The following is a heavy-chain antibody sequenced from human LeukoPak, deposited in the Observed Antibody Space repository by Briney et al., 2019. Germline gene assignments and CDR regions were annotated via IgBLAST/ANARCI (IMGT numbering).Heavy chain of an antibody. CDR1: GFTVSSNY. J-gene: IGHJ3*02. D-gene: IGHD3-9*01. V-gene: IGHV3-66*04. CDR2: ISGSGGST. CDR3: ARPTARLVTDAFDI. Sequence: GGSLRLSCAASGFTVSSNYMSWVRQAPGKGLEWVSVISGSGGSTYYADSVKGRFTISRDNAKNSLYLQMNSLRAEDTAVYYCARPTARLVTDAFDIWGQGTMVTVSS.